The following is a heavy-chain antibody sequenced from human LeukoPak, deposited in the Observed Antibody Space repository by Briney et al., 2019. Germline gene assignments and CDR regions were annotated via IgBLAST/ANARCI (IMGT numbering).Heavy chain of an antibody. CDR2: IYHSGST. CDR1: GGSISSSNW. CDR3: ARYTAMVSFDY. D-gene: IGHD5-18*01. J-gene: IGHJ4*02. Sequence: SETLSLTCAVSGGSISSSNWWSWVRQPPGKGLEWIGEIYHSGSTNYNPSLKSRVTISVDTSKNQFSLKLSSVTAADTAVYYCARYTAMVSFDYWGQGTLVTVSS. V-gene: IGHV4-4*02.